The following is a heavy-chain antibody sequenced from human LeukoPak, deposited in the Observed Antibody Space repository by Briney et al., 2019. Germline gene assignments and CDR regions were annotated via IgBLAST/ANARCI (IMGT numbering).Heavy chain of an antibody. Sequence: ASVKVSCKASGYIFTSYYIHWVRQAPGQGLEWMGIINPGGGTTSYAQKFQGRVTMTRDMSTSSFYMGLSSLRSEDTAVYYCARDLSHRRASDKNYYMDVWGKGTTVTVSS. V-gene: IGHV1-46*01. D-gene: IGHD2/OR15-2a*01. J-gene: IGHJ6*03. CDR3: ARDLSHRRASDKNYYMDV. CDR1: GYIFTSYY. CDR2: INPGGGTT.